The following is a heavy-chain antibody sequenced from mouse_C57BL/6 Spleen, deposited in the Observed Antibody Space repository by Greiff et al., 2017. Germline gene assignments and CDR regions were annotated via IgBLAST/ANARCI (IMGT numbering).Heavy chain of an antibody. V-gene: IGHV2-2*01. Sequence: QVQLQQSGPGLVQPSQSLSITCTVSGFSLTSYGVHWVRQSPGKGLEWLGVIWSGGSTDYNAAFISRLSISKDNYKSQVFFKMNSLQADDTAIYYCASPITTVPAMDYWGQGTSVTVSS. J-gene: IGHJ4*01. CDR1: GFSLTSYG. CDR3: ASPITTVPAMDY. D-gene: IGHD1-1*01. CDR2: IWSGGST.